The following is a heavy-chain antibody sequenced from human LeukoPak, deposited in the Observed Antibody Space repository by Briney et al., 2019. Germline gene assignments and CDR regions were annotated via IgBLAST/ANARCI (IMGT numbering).Heavy chain of an antibody. CDR3: ARIMVRGVGFGY. Sequence: PSETLSLTCTVSGYSISSGYYWGWIRQPPGKGLEWIGSIYHSGSTYYNPSLKSRVTISVDTSKNQFSLKLSSVTAADTAVYYCARIMVRGVGFGYWGQGTLVTVSS. CDR1: GYSISSGYY. D-gene: IGHD3-10*01. CDR2: IYHSGST. V-gene: IGHV4-38-2*02. J-gene: IGHJ4*02.